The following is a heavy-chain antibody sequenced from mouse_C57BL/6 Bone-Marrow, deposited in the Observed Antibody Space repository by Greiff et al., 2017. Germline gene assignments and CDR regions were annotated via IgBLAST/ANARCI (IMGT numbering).Heavy chain of an antibody. CDR3: ARYYYGSSYARDY. J-gene: IGHJ4*01. CDR1: GYTFTNYW. V-gene: IGHV1-63*01. Sequence: VQLQQSGAELVRPGTSVKMSCTASGYTFTNYWIGWAKQRPGHGLEWIGEIYPGGGYTNYNEKFKGKATMTAHKSSSTAYMEFSSLTSEDSAIYYCARYYYGSSYARDYWGQGTSATGSS. CDR2: IYPGGGYT. D-gene: IGHD1-1*01.